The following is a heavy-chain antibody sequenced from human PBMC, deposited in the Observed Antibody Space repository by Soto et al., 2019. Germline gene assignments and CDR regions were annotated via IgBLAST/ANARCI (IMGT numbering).Heavy chain of an antibody. Sequence: QVQLQQWGAGLLKPSETLSLTCAVYGGSFSGYYWSWIRQPPGKGLEWIGEINHSGSTNYNPSLKSRVTISVDTSKNQFSLKLSSVTAADTAVYYCASRPYCSGGSCSTKKKYFQHWGQGTLDTVSS. D-gene: IGHD2-15*01. V-gene: IGHV4-34*01. CDR2: INHSGST. CDR3: ASRPYCSGGSCSTKKKYFQH. J-gene: IGHJ1*01. CDR1: GGSFSGYY.